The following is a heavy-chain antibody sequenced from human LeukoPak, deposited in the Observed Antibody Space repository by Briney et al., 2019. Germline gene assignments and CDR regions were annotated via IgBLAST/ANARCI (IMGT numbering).Heavy chain of an antibody. D-gene: IGHD5-12*01. J-gene: IGHJ4*02. Sequence: QPGGSLRLSCAASGFTFSRYEMTWVRQAPGKGLDWVSYISSSGSSIYYADSVKGRFTIFRDNAKKSLYLQMKSLTAEDTDVYYCARDEDTVATIPSFFDYWGQGTLVTVSS. CDR1: GFTFSRYE. V-gene: IGHV3-48*03. CDR2: ISSSGSSI. CDR3: ARDEDTVATIPSFFDY.